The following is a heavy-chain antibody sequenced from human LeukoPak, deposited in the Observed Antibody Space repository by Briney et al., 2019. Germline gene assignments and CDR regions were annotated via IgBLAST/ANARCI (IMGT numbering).Heavy chain of an antibody. Sequence: PGGSLRLACAPSGFTFSSYAMSWVREAPGKVLEYVSAISSNGGSTYYANSVKGRFTISRDNSKNTLYLQMGSLRAEDMAVYYCAREKTLGYFDYWGQGTLVTVSS. CDR3: AREKTLGYFDY. CDR2: ISSNGGST. V-gene: IGHV3-64*01. J-gene: IGHJ4*02. CDR1: GFTFSSYA.